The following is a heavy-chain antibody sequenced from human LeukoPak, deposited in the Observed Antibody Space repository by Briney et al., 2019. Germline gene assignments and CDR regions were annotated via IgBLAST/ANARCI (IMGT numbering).Heavy chain of an antibody. CDR2: IYYSGST. Sequence: SETLSLTCTVSGGSISSSSYYWGWIRQPPGKGLEWIGSIYYSGSTYYNPSLKSRVTISVDTSKNQFSLKLSSVTAADTAVYYCARPQYYYDSSGYFLSWFDPWGQGTLVTFSS. V-gene: IGHV4-39*01. J-gene: IGHJ5*02. CDR1: GGSISSSSYY. CDR3: ARPQYYYDSSGYFLSWFDP. D-gene: IGHD3-22*01.